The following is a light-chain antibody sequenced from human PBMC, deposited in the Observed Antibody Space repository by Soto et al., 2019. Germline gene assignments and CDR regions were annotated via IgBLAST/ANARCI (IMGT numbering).Light chain of an antibody. Sequence: EIVLTQSPATLSLSPGERATLSCRASQSVSSYLAWYQQKPGQAPRLLIYDASNRATGIPARFSGSGSGTDFTLTISSLEPEDFAVYYCQQRTNCLFGGGTKVEI. CDR2: DAS. CDR1: QSVSSY. V-gene: IGKV3-11*01. CDR3: QQRTNCL. J-gene: IGKJ4*01.